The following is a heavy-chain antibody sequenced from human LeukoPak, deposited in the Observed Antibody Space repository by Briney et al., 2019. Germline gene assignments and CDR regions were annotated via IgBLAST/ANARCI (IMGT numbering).Heavy chain of an antibody. V-gene: IGHV1-18*01. CDR2: ISAYNGNT. CDR3: ARDPCVTTVTTFWFDP. D-gene: IGHD4-17*01. CDR1: GGTFSSYA. Sequence: GSSVKVSCKASGGTFSSYAISWVRQAPGQGLEWMGWISAYNGNTNYAQKLQGRVTMTTDTSTSTAYMELRSLRSDDTAVYYCARDPCVTTVTTFWFDPWGQGTLVTVSS. J-gene: IGHJ5*02.